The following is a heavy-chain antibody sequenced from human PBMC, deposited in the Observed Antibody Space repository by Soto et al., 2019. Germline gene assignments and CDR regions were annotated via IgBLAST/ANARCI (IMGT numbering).Heavy chain of an antibody. J-gene: IGHJ4*02. D-gene: IGHD3-22*01. V-gene: IGHV4-31*03. CDR3: ARVGESSSYYYLDY. CDR1: GGSISSGVYY. CDR2: IYYSGST. Sequence: SETLSLTCTVSGGSISSGVYYWTWIRQHPGKGLEWIGYIYYSGSTYYNPSLKSRLTMSVDTSKNQFSLKLSSVTAADTAVYYCARVGESSSYYYLDYWGQGTLVTVSS.